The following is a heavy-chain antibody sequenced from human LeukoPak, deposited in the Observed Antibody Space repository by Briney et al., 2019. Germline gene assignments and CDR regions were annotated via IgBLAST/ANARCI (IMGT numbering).Heavy chain of an antibody. V-gene: IGHV3-7*01. J-gene: IGHJ4*02. CDR2: IKQDGSEK. Sequence: PGGSLRLSCAASGFTFSSYWMTWVRQAPGKGLEWVANIKQDGSEKHYVASVKGRFTISRDNAKNSLYLQMNSLRAEDTAVYYCACAYSGSYWDXFXXWGQXXLVT. CDR1: GFTFSSYW. CDR3: ACAYSGSYWDXFXX. D-gene: IGHD1-26*01.